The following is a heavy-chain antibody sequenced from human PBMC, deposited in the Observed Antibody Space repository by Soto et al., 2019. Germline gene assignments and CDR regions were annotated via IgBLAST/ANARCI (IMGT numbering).Heavy chain of an antibody. CDR3: VRGHPGSGYSGPFDL. Sequence: QVQLVQSGAEVKQPGAWVKVSCKASGYTFTSRSLNWVRQAPGQGLEWMGWISVDNGNTNYAPKLQGRVTMTADTSTSTAYMELRSLRSDDTAVNSCVRGHPGSGYSGPFDLWGQGPMVTVPS. J-gene: IGHJ3*01. CDR2: ISVDNGNT. D-gene: IGHD3-22*01. V-gene: IGHV1-18*04. CDR1: GYTFTSRS.